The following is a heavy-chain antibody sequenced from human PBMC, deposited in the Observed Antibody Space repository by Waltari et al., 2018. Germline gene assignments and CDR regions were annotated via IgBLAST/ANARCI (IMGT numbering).Heavy chain of an antibody. D-gene: IGHD7-27*01. CDR3: ARRTGAYFMDV. J-gene: IGHJ6*03. Sequence: QVQLVESGGGVVQPGGSLRLSCAASAFTFNPYGMHWVRQGPGKGLEWVAFIRYDGSSQYYADSVKGRFTISRDNSKNTLNLQMNSLRADDTAVYFCARRTGAYFMDVWGKGTTVTVSS. V-gene: IGHV3-30*02. CDR2: IRYDGSSQ. CDR1: AFTFNPYG.